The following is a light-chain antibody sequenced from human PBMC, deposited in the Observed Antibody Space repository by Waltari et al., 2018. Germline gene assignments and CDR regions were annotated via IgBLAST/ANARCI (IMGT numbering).Light chain of an antibody. CDR1: QGIPRW. CDR3: QHYDSYSAT. V-gene: IGKV1-5*03. Sequence: IQMTKSPSTLSPPVGDKVTITCRASQGIPRWLAWYQQKPGKAPKLLIYKASILESGVPSRFSGGGSGTEFTLTISSLQPDDFATYYCQHYDSYSATFGRGTKVEIK. J-gene: IGKJ4*02. CDR2: KAS.